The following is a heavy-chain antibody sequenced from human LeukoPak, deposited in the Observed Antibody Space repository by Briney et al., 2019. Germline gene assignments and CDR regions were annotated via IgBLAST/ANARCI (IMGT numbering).Heavy chain of an antibody. CDR3: ARERPRIAAAGGRNWFDP. Sequence: SQTLSLTCAISGDSVSSNSAAWNWIRQSPSRGLEWLGRTYYRSKWYNDYAVSVKSQITINPDTSKNQFSLQLNSVTPEDTAVYYCARERPRIAAAGGRNWFDPWGQGTLVTVSS. D-gene: IGHD6-13*01. J-gene: IGHJ5*02. V-gene: IGHV6-1*01. CDR1: GDSVSSNSAA. CDR2: TYYRSKWYN.